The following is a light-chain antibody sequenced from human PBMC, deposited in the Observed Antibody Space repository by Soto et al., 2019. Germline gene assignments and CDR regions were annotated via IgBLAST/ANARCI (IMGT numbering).Light chain of an antibody. CDR1: SGHSSYA. CDR2: LNSDGSH. V-gene: IGLV4-69*01. CDR3: QTWGTGIWV. J-gene: IGLJ3*02. Sequence: QLVLTQSPSASASLGASVTLTCTLSSGHSSYAIAWHQQQPEKGPRYLMKLNSDGSHSKGDGIPDRFSGSSSGAERYLTISRLQSEDEADYYCQTWGTGIWVFGGGTKLTVL.